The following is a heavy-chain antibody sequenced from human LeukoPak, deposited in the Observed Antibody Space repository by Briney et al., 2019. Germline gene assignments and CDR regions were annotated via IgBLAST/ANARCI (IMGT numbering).Heavy chain of an antibody. CDR2: ISAYNSNT. CDR1: GYTFTSYG. CDR3: ARVPLGDSSTYYYPKPDWFDP. Sequence: ASVTVSCKASGYTFTSYGINWVRQAPGQGLEWMGWISAYNSNTHYAQKLQGRVTMTTDTSTSTAYMEVRSLRSDDTAVYYCARVPLGDSSTYYYPKPDWFDPWGQGTLVIVSS. D-gene: IGHD3-22*01. V-gene: IGHV1-18*01. J-gene: IGHJ5*02.